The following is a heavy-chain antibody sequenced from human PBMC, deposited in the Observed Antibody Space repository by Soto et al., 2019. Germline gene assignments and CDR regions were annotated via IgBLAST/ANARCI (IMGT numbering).Heavy chain of an antibody. V-gene: IGHV1-24*01. Sequence: ASVKVSCKVSGYTLTELSMHWVRQAPGKGLEWMGGFDREDGETIYAQKFQGRVTMTEDTSTDTAYMELSSLRSEDTAVYYCATLGGVYGQSGDAFDIWGQGTMVTVSS. CDR2: FDREDGET. CDR3: ATLGGVYGQSGDAFDI. D-gene: IGHD3-16*01. J-gene: IGHJ3*02. CDR1: GYTLTELS.